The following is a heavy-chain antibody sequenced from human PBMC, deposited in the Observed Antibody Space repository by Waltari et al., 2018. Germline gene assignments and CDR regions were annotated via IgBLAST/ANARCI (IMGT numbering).Heavy chain of an antibody. V-gene: IGHV1-69*01. CDR2: IIPIFGTA. CDR1: GGTFRSYA. CDR3: ARCNSDFWSGYYFDI. Sequence: QVQLGQSGAEVKKPGSSVKVSCKACGGTFRSYAISGGRQAPGQGLEWMGWIIPIFGTANSAQKFQGRVTITADESTSTAYMELSSLRSEDTAVYYCARCNSDFWSGYYFDIWGQGTMVTVSS. J-gene: IGHJ3*02. D-gene: IGHD3-3*01.